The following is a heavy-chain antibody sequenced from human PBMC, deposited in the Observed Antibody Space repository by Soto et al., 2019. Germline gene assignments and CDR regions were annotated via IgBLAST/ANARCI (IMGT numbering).Heavy chain of an antibody. V-gene: IGHV1-69*13. D-gene: IGHD2-15*01. Sequence: SVKVSCKASGGTFSSYAISWVRQAPGQGLEWMGGIIPIFGTANYAQKFQGRVTITADESTSTAYMELSSLRSEDTAVYYCARDRGGYCSGGSCYFNWFDPWGQGTLVTVSS. J-gene: IGHJ5*02. CDR1: GGTFSSYA. CDR2: IIPIFGTA. CDR3: ARDRGGYCSGGSCYFNWFDP.